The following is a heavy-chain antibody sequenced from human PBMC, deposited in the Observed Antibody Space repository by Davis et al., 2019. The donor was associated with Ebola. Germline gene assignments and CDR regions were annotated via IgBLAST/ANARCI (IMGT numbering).Heavy chain of an antibody. CDR3: ARLLWFGELNNWYFDL. Sequence: PSETLSLTCTVSGDSISSHYWSWIRQPPGKGLEWIGYIYYSGSTNYNPSLKSRVTISVDTSKNQFSLKLSSVTAADTAVYYCARLLWFGELNNWYFDLWGRGTLVTVSS. CDR1: GDSISSHY. J-gene: IGHJ2*01. V-gene: IGHV4-59*11. D-gene: IGHD3-10*01. CDR2: IYYSGST.